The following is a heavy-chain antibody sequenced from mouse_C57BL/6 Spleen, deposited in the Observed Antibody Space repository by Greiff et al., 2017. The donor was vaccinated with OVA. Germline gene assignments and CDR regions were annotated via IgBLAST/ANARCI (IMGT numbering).Heavy chain of an antibody. D-gene: IGHD1-1*01. V-gene: IGHV1-76*01. CDR3: AREYYGSSYDWYFDV. Sequence: VQLQQSGAELVRPGASVKLSCKASGYTFTDYYINWVKQRPGQGLEWIARIYPGSGNTYYNEKFKGKATLTAEKSSSTAYMQLSSLTSEDSAVYFCAREYYGSSYDWYFDVWGTGTTVTVSS. CDR2: IYPGSGNT. J-gene: IGHJ1*03. CDR1: GYTFTDYY.